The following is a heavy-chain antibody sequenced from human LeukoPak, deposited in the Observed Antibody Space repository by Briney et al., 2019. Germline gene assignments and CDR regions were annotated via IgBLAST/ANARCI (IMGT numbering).Heavy chain of an antibody. D-gene: IGHD3-16*01. CDR2: ILDSGYST. J-gene: IGHJ6*03. Sequence: GGSLRLSCAASGFTFSSYAMSWVRQAPGRGLEWVSGILDSGYSTYYANSVKGRFTISRDNSNNTLYLQMNSLRAEDTAVYYCAKLGGHPLHNYYVGVWGKGTTVAVSS. CDR3: AKLGGHPLHNYYVGV. V-gene: IGHV3-23*01. CDR1: GFTFSSYA.